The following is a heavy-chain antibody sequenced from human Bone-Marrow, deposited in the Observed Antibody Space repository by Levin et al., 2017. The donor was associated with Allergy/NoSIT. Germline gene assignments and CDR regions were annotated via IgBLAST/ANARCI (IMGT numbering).Heavy chain of an antibody. V-gene: IGHV1-2*02. CDR2: INPNNGAT. CDR1: GFAFTDYY. CDR3: ARDPAVTRDGYFDL. D-gene: IGHD4-17*01. Sequence: GASVKVSCKASGFAFTDYYMHWVRQAPGQGLEWLGWINPNNGATKYALKFQDRVTMTRDTSISTAYMEFRRLSSDGTAVFYCARDPAVTRDGYFDLWGRGTLVSVSS. J-gene: IGHJ2*01.